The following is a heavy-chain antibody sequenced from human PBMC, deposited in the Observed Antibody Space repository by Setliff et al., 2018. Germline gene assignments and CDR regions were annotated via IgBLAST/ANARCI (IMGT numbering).Heavy chain of an antibody. CDR2: INWNSRSV. Sequence: SLTISCAASGFSFANYAMHWVRQVPGKGLEWVSGINWNSRSVAYAVSVRGRFTISRDNAKNSLYLQMNSLRREDTAVYYCAKDSDYDFLTGSYMDVWGKGTTVTVSS. CDR1: GFSFANYA. D-gene: IGHD3-9*01. J-gene: IGHJ6*03. CDR3: AKDSDYDFLTGSYMDV. V-gene: IGHV3-9*01.